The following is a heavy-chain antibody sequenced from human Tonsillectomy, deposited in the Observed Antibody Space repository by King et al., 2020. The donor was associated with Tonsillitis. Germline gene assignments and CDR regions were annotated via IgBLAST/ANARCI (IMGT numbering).Heavy chain of an antibody. V-gene: IGHV3-48*04. CDR1: GFTFSRHG. J-gene: IGHJ5*02. CDR2: ISRSSASI. CDR3: ARDDLDVDTYGYYWFDP. Sequence: VQLVQSGGALVQPGGSLQLSCAASGFTFSRHGMNWIRQTPGNELEWISYISRSSASIYYADSVKGRFTISRDNARNSLFLHMSGLRVEDTAVYYCARDDLDVDTYGYYWFDPWGQGTLVTVSS. D-gene: IGHD3-22*01.